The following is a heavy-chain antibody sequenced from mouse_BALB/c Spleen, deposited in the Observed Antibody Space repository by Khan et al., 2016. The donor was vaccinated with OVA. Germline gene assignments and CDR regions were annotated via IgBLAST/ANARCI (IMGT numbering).Heavy chain of an antibody. CDR1: GYTFTRYY. V-gene: IGHV1-53*01. CDR3: TRKDYYGSSHRYFDV. Sequence: VQLQESGTELVKPGASVKLSCKTSGYTFTRYYMYWVKQRPGQGLEWIGEINPSNGGTNFNEKFKSKATLTVDKLSSTAYMQLSSLTSEDSAVYDCTRKDYYGSSHRYFDVWGGGTTVTVSS. CDR2: INPSNGGT. J-gene: IGHJ1*01. D-gene: IGHD1-1*01.